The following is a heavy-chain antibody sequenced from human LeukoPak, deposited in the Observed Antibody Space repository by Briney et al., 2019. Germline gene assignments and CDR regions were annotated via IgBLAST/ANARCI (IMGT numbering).Heavy chain of an antibody. V-gene: IGHV4-59*01. CDR1: GGSISSYY. J-gene: IGHJ3*02. D-gene: IGHD3-3*01. Sequence: SETLSLTCAVSGGSISSYYWCWIRQPPGKGLEWIGYIYYSGSTNYNPSLKSRVTISVDTSKNQFSLKLSSVTAADTAVYYCASYSRSSYWAFDAFDIWGQGTMVTVSS. CDR2: IYYSGST. CDR3: ASYSRSSYWAFDAFDI.